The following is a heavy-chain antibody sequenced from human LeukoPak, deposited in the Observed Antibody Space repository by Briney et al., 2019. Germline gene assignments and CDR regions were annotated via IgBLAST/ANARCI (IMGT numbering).Heavy chain of an antibody. CDR1: GFTFRDYT. CDR2: INKGGSYM. V-gene: IGHV3-21*01. Sequence: PGGSLRLSCAASGFTFRDYTINWVRQTPGKGLEWVSAINKGGSYMTYADSVKGRFTVSRDNAKNSLFLQINNLRVEDTAVYFCAREVLIVVEPAANTIDYWGQGTRVTVSS. J-gene: IGHJ4*02. D-gene: IGHD2-2*01. CDR3: AREVLIVVEPAANTIDY.